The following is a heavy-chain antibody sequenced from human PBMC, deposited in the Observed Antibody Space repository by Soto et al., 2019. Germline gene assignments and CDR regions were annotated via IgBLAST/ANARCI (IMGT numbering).Heavy chain of an antibody. V-gene: IGHV4-59*01. CDR1: GGSISSYY. CDR3: ARVKGGVAAAGTWYFDL. Sequence: PSETLSLTCTVSGGSISSYYWSWIRQPPGKGLEWIGYIYYSGSTNYNPSLKSRVTISVDTSKNQFSLKLSSVTAADTAVYYCARVKGGVAAAGTWYFDLWGRGTLVTVSS. J-gene: IGHJ2*01. D-gene: IGHD6-13*01. CDR2: IYYSGST.